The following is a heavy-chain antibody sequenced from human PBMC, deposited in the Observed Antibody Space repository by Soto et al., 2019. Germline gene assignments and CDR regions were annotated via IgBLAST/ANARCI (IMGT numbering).Heavy chain of an antibody. Sequence: GGSLRLSCAASGFTSSNAWMSWVRQAPGKGLEWVGRIKSKTDGGTTDYAAPVKGRFTISRDASKNTLYLQMNSLKTEDTAVYYCTTEGYNWNDGVDYWGQGTLVTVSS. CDR3: TTEGYNWNDGVDY. D-gene: IGHD1-1*01. CDR1: GFTSSNAW. V-gene: IGHV3-15*01. J-gene: IGHJ4*02. CDR2: IKSKTDGGTT.